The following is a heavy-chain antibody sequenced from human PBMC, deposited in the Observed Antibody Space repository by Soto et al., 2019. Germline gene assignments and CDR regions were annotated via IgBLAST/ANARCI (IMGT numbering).Heavy chain of an antibody. D-gene: IGHD3-22*01. CDR2: ITPIFGTA. V-gene: IGHV1-69*01. CDR3: ARGWGYDTSDYYYAY. CDR1: GGTFSRYA. Sequence: QVQLIQSGAEVKKPGSSVKVSCKAYGGTFSRYAISWVRQAPGQGLEWMGGITPIFGTANYAQKFQGRVAITADESTRTSYMELRSPRSGDTAVYYCARGWGYDTSDYYYAYWGQGTLITVSS. J-gene: IGHJ4*02.